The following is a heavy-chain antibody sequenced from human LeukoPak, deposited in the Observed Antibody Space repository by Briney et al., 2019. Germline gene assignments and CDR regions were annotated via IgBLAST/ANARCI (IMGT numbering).Heavy chain of an antibody. CDR3: ARAPPIAEAGTADY. V-gene: IGHV1-18*01. CDR2: ISAYNGNT. Sequence: ASVKVSCKASGYTFTSYGISWVRQAPGQGLEWMGWISAYNGNTNYAQKLQGRVTMATDTSTSTAYMELRSLRSDDTAVYYCARAPPIAEAGTADYWGQGTLVTVSS. J-gene: IGHJ4*02. D-gene: IGHD6-19*01. CDR1: GYTFTSYG.